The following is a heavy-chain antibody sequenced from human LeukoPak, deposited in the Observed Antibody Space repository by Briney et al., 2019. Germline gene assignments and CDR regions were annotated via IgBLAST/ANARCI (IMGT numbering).Heavy chain of an antibody. Sequence: PGGSLRLSCAASGFSFSTIYMSWVRQTPGQGLEWVANINVDGTAEYYVDSVKGRFTISRDNAKNSLYLQMNSLRAEDTAVYYCARHDSSGSPFDYWGQGTLVSVSS. D-gene: IGHD3-22*01. CDR3: ARHDSSGSPFDY. CDR1: GFSFSTIY. V-gene: IGHV3-7*01. CDR2: INVDGTAE. J-gene: IGHJ4*02.